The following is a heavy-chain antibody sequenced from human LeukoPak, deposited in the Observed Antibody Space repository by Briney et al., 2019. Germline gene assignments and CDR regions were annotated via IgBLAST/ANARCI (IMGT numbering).Heavy chain of an antibody. J-gene: IGHJ4*02. CDR3: ARGTWYSSGSYPLDY. CDR2: IKPSGGST. D-gene: IGHD6-19*01. CDR1: GYTFTSYY. V-gene: IGHV1-46*01. Sequence: ASVTVSCKASGYTFTSYYMHWVRQDPGQGLEWMGIIKPSGGSTSYAQKFQGRVTVTRDTSTSTVYMELSSLRSEDTAVYYCARGTWYSSGSYPLDYWGQGTLVTVSS.